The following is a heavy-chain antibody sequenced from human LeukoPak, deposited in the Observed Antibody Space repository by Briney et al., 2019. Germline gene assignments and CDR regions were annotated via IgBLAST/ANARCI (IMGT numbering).Heavy chain of an antibody. J-gene: IGHJ4*02. D-gene: IGHD2-2*01. CDR2: INWNGKST. V-gene: IGHV3-20*04. CDR3: ARAPITSPFYFDY. CDR1: GFAFDEHG. Sequence: GGSLRLSCTASGFAFDEHGMSWVRQVPGKGLEWVSGINWNGKSTAYTDPFRGRFTISRDNAKNSLYLQMDSLRAEDTALYYCARAPITSPFYFDYWGQGALVTVTS.